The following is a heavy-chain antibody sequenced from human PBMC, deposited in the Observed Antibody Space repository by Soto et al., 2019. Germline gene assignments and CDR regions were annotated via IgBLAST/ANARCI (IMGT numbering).Heavy chain of an antibody. CDR2: IKQDGSAK. V-gene: IGHV3-7*01. Sequence: EVQLVESGGGLVQPGGSLRLSCAGSGFTFSSYWMSWVRQTPDKGLEWVAKIKQDGSAKSYVDSVKGRFTISRDNARNSLSPQMHSLRAEDTAVYYCVRAPRKDTEYEYYFDYWGQGTLVTVSS. CDR3: VRAPRKDTEYEYYFDY. D-gene: IGHD6-6*01. J-gene: IGHJ4*02. CDR1: GFTFSSYW.